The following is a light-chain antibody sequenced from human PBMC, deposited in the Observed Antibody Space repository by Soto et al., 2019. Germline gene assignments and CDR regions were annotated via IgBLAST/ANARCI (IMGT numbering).Light chain of an antibody. CDR2: DVS. J-gene: IGLJ1*01. CDR1: NSDIGAYNY. CDR3: SSLAVYSLPYV. Sequence: QSALTQPASVSGSPGQSITISCTGTNSDIGAYNYVSWYQQHPGKAPKLMIYDVSNRPSGVSTRFSGSKSGNTASLTIYGLQAEDEADYYCSSLAVYSLPYVFGTGTKVTVL. V-gene: IGLV2-14*01.